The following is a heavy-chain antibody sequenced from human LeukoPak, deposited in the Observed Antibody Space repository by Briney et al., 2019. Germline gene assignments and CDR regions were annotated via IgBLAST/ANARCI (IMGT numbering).Heavy chain of an antibody. Sequence: SETLSLTCTVSGGSISSSSYYWGWLRQPPGKGLEWIGSIYYSGSTYYNPSLKSRVTISVDTSKNQFSLKLSSVTAADTAVYYCARYDFWSGYQPIGHDCWGQGTLVTVSS. V-gene: IGHV4-39*01. J-gene: IGHJ4*02. CDR2: IYYSGST. CDR3: ARYDFWSGYQPIGHDC. D-gene: IGHD3-3*01. CDR1: GGSISSSSYY.